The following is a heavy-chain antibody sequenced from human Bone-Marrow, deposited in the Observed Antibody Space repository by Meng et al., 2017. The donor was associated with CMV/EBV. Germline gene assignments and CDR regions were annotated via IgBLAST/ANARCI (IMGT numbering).Heavy chain of an antibody. D-gene: IGHD4-17*01. J-gene: IGHJ5*02. V-gene: IGHV3-30*02. Sequence: GGSLRLSCAASGFTFSSYGMHWVRQAPGKGLEWVAFIRYDGSNKYYADSVKGRLTISRGNSENTLYLQMNSLRVEDTAVYYCAKDRGTVTTGSWFDPWGQGTVVTVSS. CDR1: GFTFSSYG. CDR2: IRYDGSNK. CDR3: AKDRGTVTTGSWFDP.